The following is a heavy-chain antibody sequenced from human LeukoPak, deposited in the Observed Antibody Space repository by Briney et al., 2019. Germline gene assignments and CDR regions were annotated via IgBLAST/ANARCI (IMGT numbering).Heavy chain of an antibody. D-gene: IGHD6-13*01. Sequence: ASVKVSCKVSGYTLTELSMHGVRQAPGKGLEWRGGFDPEDGETIDAQKFQGRVTMTEDTSTDTAYMELSSLRSEDTAVYYCATEGIAAAGFDSWGQGTLVTVSS. V-gene: IGHV1-24*01. CDR1: GYTLTELS. CDR3: ATEGIAAAGFDS. J-gene: IGHJ4*02. CDR2: FDPEDGET.